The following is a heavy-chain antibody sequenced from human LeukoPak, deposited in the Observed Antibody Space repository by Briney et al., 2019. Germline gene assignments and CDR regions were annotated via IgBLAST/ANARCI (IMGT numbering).Heavy chain of an antibody. CDR3: ARDSTYYYDSGSSGPHYFDN. D-gene: IGHD3-10*01. CDR1: GFTFSNYA. J-gene: IGHJ4*02. V-gene: IGHV3-30*01. CDR2: ISSGGTYE. Sequence: GGSLRLSCAASGFTFSNYAMHWVRQAPGKGLEWVSLISSGGTYEYYADSVKGRFTISRDNSKNTLYLQLNSLRAEDTAVYYCARDSTYYYDSGSSGPHYFDNWGQGTLVTVSP.